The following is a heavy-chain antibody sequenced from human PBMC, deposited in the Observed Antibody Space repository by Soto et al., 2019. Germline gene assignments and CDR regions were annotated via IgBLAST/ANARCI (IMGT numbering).Heavy chain of an antibody. D-gene: IGHD3-3*01. CDR1: GFTFSSYA. J-gene: IGHJ4*02. CDR2: ISGSGGST. Sequence: GGSLRLSCAASGFTFSSYAMSWVRQAPGKGLEWVSAISGSGGSTYYADSVKGRFTISRDNSKNTLYLQMNSLRAEDTAVYYCAKDLGSGYPSPDDYWGQGTLVTVSP. CDR3: AKDLGSGYPSPDDY. V-gene: IGHV3-23*01.